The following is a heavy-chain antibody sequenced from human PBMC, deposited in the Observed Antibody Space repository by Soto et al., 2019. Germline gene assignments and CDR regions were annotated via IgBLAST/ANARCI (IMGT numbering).Heavy chain of an antibody. J-gene: IGHJ6*03. CDR3: AREYCTNGVCSYYYYYSYVDV. Sequence: QVQLVQSGGEVKKPGASVKVSCKASGYTFTSYGITWVRQAPGQGLEWKGWISTKNGNTKYAQQLKGRVTMTTDKSTSTAYMELRSQRADDTAVYYCAREYCTNGVCSYYYYYSYVDVWGKGTTGTVSS. CDR1: GYTFTSYG. CDR2: ISTKNGNT. V-gene: IGHV1-18*01. D-gene: IGHD2-8*01.